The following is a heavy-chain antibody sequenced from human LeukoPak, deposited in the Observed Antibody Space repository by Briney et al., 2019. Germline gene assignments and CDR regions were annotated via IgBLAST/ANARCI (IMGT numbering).Heavy chain of an antibody. CDR3: ARRDDFWSGYFTPNWFDP. CDR1: GGSISSSTYY. V-gene: IGHV4-39*07. CDR2: INHSGST. J-gene: IGHJ5*02. Sequence: PSETLSLTCTVSGGSISSSTYYWGWIRQPPGKGLEWIGEINHSGSTNYNPSLKSRVTIAVDTSKNQFSLKLSSVTAADTAVYYCARRDDFWSGYFTPNWFDPWGQGTLVTVSS. D-gene: IGHD3-3*01.